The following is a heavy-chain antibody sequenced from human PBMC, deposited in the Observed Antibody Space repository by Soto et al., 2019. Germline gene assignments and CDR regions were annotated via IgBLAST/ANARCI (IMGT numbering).Heavy chain of an antibody. V-gene: IGHV1-69*13. D-gene: IGHD3-10*01. CDR1: GGTFSSYA. CDR3: ASSITMVRGVMDV. J-gene: IGHJ6*02. CDR2: IIPIFGTA. Sequence: SVKVSCKASGGTFSSYAISWVRQAPGQGLEWMGGIIPIFGTANYAQKFQGRVTITADESTSTAYMELSSLRSEDTAVYYCASSITMVRGVMDVWGQGTTVTVSS.